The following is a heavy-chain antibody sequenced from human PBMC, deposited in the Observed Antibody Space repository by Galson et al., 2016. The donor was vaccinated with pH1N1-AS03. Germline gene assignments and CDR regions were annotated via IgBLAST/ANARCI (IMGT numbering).Heavy chain of an antibody. CDR3: ARTNYCHSSGDY. CDR1: GYTFTNYA. D-gene: IGHD3-22*01. V-gene: IGHV1-3*01. CDR2: INADNTDT. J-gene: IGHJ4*02. Sequence: SVKVSCKASGYTFTNYAVHWVRQAPGQRLEWMGWINADNTDTKYSQKFQDRVTITRDTFATTAYMELSSLRPEDTAVYYCARTNYCHSSGDYWGQGTLVTVSS.